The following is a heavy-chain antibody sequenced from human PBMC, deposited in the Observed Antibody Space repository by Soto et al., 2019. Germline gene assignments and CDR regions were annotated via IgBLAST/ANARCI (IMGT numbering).Heavy chain of an antibody. Sequence: PGGSLRLSCAASGFSFSSYAMSCVRQSPGKGLEWVSALSSSSDNTYYADSVKGRFTISRDNSKNTLYLQMNSLRAEDTAVYFCAKNGYGSDVLWWFGPWGQGTLVTVSS. J-gene: IGHJ5*02. D-gene: IGHD5-12*01. CDR3: AKNGYGSDVLWWFGP. CDR1: GFSFSSYA. V-gene: IGHV3-23*01. CDR2: LSSSSDNT.